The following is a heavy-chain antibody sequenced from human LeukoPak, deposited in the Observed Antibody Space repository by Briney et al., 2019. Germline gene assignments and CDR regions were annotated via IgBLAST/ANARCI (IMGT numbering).Heavy chain of an antibody. J-gene: IGHJ5*02. CDR3: ARSRIGWFDP. CDR2: INHSGST. D-gene: IGHD1-26*01. Sequence: SVTLSLTCAAYVGSLSGYYGRWTRDPPGRGLEWIGEINHSGSTKYNLSLKSRVTISVDSSKNQFSLKLNSVTAADTAVYYCARSRIGWFDPWGQGTLVTVSS. V-gene: IGHV4-34*01. CDR1: VGSLSGYY.